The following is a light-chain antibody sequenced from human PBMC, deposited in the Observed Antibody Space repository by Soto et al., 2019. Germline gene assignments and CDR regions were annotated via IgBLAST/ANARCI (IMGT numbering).Light chain of an antibody. CDR3: CSYAGSYTVV. CDR1: SSDVGGYNY. Sequence: QSVLTQPRSVSGSPGQAVTISSTGTSSDVGGYNYVSWYQQHPGKAPKLMIYDVSKRPSGVPDRFSGSKSGNTASLTISGLQAEHEADYYCCSYAGSYTVVFGGGTKLTVL. V-gene: IGLV2-11*01. J-gene: IGLJ2*01. CDR2: DVS.